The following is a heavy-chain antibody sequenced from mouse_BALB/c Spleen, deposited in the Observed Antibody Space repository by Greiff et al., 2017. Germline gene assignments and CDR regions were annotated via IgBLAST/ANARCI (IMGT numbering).Heavy chain of an antibody. Sequence: VKLMESGPGLVAPSQSLSITCTVSGFSLTSYGVHWVRQPPGKGLEWLGVIWAGGSTNYNSALMSRLSISKDNSKSQVFLKMNSLQTDDTAMYYCARGNYGSSPAWFAYWGQGTLVTVSA. CDR3: ARGNYGSSPAWFAY. V-gene: IGHV2-9*02. J-gene: IGHJ3*01. CDR1: GFSLTSYG. CDR2: IWAGGST. D-gene: IGHD1-1*01.